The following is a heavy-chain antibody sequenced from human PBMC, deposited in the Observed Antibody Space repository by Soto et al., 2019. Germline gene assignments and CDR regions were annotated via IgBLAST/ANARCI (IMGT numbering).Heavy chain of an antibody. CDR3: ARGTTGLPGFDY. J-gene: IGHJ4*02. Sequence: EVQLVESGGGLVQPGGSLRLSCAASGFTFSGYWMHWVRQTPGEGLVWVSETYDAGTPTHYADSVKGRFTISRDSARTTVYLQMNSLRAEDTGVYFCARGTTGLPGFDYWGQGALVTVSS. V-gene: IGHV3-74*01. D-gene: IGHD1-1*01. CDR2: TYDAGTPT. CDR1: GFTFSGYW.